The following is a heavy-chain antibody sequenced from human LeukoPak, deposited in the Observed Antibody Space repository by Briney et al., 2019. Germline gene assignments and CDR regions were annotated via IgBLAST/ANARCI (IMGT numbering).Heavy chain of an antibody. Sequence: SETLSLTCAVYGGSFSGYYWSWIRQPPGKRLEWIGEINHSGSTNYNPSLKSRVTISVDTSKNQFSLKLSSVPAADTAVYYCARDIAVAGSDYWGQGTLVTVSS. CDR2: INHSGST. CDR3: ARDIAVAGSDY. J-gene: IGHJ4*02. D-gene: IGHD6-19*01. CDR1: GGSFSGYY. V-gene: IGHV4-34*01.